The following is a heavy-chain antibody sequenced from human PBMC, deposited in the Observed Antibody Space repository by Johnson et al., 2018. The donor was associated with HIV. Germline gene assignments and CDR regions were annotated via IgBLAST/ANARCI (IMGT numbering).Heavy chain of an antibody. CDR2: ISWNSGSI. J-gene: IGHJ3*02. CDR3: ARDGWEQRGETVGDGFDI. V-gene: IGHV3-9*03. CDR1: GFTFDDYA. Sequence: VQLVESGGGLVQPGRSLRLSCAASGFTFDDYAMHWVRQAPGKGLEWVSGISWNSGSIGYADSVKGRFTISRDNAKKLLYLQMYSLRAEDMAFYYCARDGWEQRGETVGDGFDIWGQGTMVTVSS. D-gene: IGHD1-26*01.